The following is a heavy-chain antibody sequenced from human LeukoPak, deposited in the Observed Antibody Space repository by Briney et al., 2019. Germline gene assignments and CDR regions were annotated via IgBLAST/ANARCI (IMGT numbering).Heavy chain of an antibody. Sequence: SETLSLTCTVSGGSISSYYWSWIRQPPGKGLEWIAYVYYTGSTNYNPSLKSRVNISVDTSKNQFSLKLSSVTAADTAVYYCARDWRGAGGAFDIWGQGTMVTVS. D-gene: IGHD3-16*01. CDR1: GGSISSYY. J-gene: IGHJ3*02. CDR3: ARDWRGAGGAFDI. V-gene: IGHV4-59*01. CDR2: VYYTGST.